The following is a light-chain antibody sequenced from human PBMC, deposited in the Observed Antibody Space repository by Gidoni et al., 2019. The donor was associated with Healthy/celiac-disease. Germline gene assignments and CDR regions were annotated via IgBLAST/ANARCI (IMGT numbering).Light chain of an antibody. CDR2: DAS. CDR1: QSVSSY. Sequence: ELVLTQSPATLSLSPGERATLSCRASQSVSSYLAWYHQKPGQAPRLLIYDASNRATGIPARFSGSGSGTDVTLTISSLEPEDFAVYYCQQRSNWPPLTFGGXTKVEIK. CDR3: QQRSNWPPLT. J-gene: IGKJ4*01. V-gene: IGKV3-11*01.